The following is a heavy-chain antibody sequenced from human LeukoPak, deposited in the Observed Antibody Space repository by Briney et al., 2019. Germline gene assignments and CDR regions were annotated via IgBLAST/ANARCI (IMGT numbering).Heavy chain of an antibody. CDR1: GGSISSGSYY. D-gene: IGHD3-22*01. CDR3: ARGRNYYDSSGYYPTRAFDI. J-gene: IGHJ3*02. CDR2: IYTSGST. V-gene: IGHV4-61*02. Sequence: IPSETLSLTCTVSGGSISSGSYYWSWIRQPAGKGLEWIGRIYTSGSTNYNPSLKSRVTISVDTSKNQFSLKLSSVTAADTAVYYCARGRNYYDSSGYYPTRAFDIWGQGTMVTVSS.